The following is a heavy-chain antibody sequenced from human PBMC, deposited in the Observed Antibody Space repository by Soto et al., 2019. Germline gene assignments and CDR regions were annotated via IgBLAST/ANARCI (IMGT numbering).Heavy chain of an antibody. CDR3: ARDYGSSESSSYLFDS. CDR2: INPSVGST. CDR1: GYIFTNNY. Sequence: ASVKVSCKASGYIFTNNYLHWVRQAPGQGLEWMGIINPSVGSTTYAQKFQGRVTMTRDTSTSTVYMELSSLRSEDTAFYYCARDYGSSESSSYLFDSWGQGTLVTVSS. V-gene: IGHV1-46*01. J-gene: IGHJ4*02. D-gene: IGHD3-22*01.